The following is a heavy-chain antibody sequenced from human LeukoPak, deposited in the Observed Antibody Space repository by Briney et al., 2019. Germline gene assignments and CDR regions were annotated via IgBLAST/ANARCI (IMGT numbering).Heavy chain of an antibody. J-gene: IGHJ4*02. CDR3: ARVLVGAHFDY. V-gene: IGHV3-74*01. CDR2: INSDGSST. D-gene: IGHD1-26*01. Sequence: GGSLRLSCAASGFTFSSYWMHWVRHAPGKGLVWASRINSDGSSTSYADSVKGRFTISRDNAKNTLYLQVNSLRAEDTAVYYCARVLVGAHFDYWGQGTLVTVSS. CDR1: GFTFSSYW.